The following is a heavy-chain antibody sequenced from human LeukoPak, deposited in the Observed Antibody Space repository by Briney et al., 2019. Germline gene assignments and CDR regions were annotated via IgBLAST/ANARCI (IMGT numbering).Heavy chain of an antibody. Sequence: SETLSLTCTVSGGSISSSSYYWGWIRQPPGKGLEWIGSIYYSGSTYYNPSLKSRVTISVDTSKNQFSLKLSSVTAADTAVYYCARATGHAFDIWGQGTMVTVSS. J-gene: IGHJ3*02. D-gene: IGHD1-14*01. CDR2: IYYSGST. CDR3: ARATGHAFDI. V-gene: IGHV4-39*07. CDR1: GGSISSSSYY.